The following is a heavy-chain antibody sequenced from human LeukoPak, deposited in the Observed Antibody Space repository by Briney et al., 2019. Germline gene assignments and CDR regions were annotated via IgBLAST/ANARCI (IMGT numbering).Heavy chain of an antibody. V-gene: IGHV4-39*01. Sequence: SETLSLTCTVSGGSISSSSYYWGWIRQPPGKGLEWIGSIYYSGSTYYNPSLKSRVTISVDTSKNQFSLKLSSVTAADTAVYYCARVPLGHDSSGYSIDYWGQGTLVTVSS. D-gene: IGHD3-22*01. J-gene: IGHJ4*02. CDR2: IYYSGST. CDR1: GGSISSSSYY. CDR3: ARVPLGHDSSGYSIDY.